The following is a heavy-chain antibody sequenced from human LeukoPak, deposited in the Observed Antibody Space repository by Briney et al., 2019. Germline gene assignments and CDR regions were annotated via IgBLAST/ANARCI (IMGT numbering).Heavy chain of an antibody. Sequence: GASVKVSCKASGGTFSSYAISWVRQAPGQGLEWMGGIIPIFGTANYAQKFQGRVTITTDESTSTAYMELSSLRSEDTAVYYCARDQGYSRLMLTNWFDPWGQGTLVTVSS. CDR2: IIPIFGTA. D-gene: IGHD6-13*01. V-gene: IGHV1-69*05. CDR1: GGTFSSYA. CDR3: ARDQGYSRLMLTNWFDP. J-gene: IGHJ5*02.